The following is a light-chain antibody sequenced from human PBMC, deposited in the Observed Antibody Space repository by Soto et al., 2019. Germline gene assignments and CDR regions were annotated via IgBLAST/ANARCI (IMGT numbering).Light chain of an antibody. J-gene: IGKJ3*01. Sequence: EIVLTQSPDTLSLSPGERATLSCRASQSVGTSLAWYQQKPGQAPSLLISDVSNRATGIPARFSGSGSRTDFTLTISSLEPEDFATYYCQKYNSAPFTFGPGTKVDIK. V-gene: IGKV3-11*01. CDR1: QSVGTS. CDR3: QKYNSAPFT. CDR2: DVS.